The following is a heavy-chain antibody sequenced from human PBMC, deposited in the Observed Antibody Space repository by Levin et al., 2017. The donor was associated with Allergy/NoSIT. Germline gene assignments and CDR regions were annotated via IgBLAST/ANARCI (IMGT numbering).Heavy chain of an antibody. Sequence: LSGGSLRLSCAASEFTSSMSWFRQAPGKGLEWISAISFSSSYIFHADSVKGRFTVSRDNSKNTLYLQMNSLRPEDTAVYYCAKGGVIQAYSFDSWGQGTLVTVSS. CDR2: ISFSSSYI. V-gene: IGHV3-23*01. J-gene: IGHJ4*02. CDR1: EFTSS. CDR3: AKGGVIQAYSFDS. D-gene: IGHD5-18*01.